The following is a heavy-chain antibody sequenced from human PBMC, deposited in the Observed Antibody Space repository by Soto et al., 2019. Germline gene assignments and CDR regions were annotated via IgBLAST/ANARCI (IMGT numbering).Heavy chain of an antibody. CDR3: ARASIAAAGTGGYYYYYGMDV. J-gene: IGHJ6*02. D-gene: IGHD6-13*01. CDR2: AYHSGNT. CDR1: GGSISSGGYS. V-gene: IGHV4-30-2*01. Sequence: SETLSLTCAVSGGSISSGGYSWSWIRQPPGKGLEWIGYAYHSGNTYYNPSLKSRLIISVDRSENQFSLTLSSVTAADTAVYYCARASIAAAGTGGYYYYYGMDVWGQGTTVTVSS.